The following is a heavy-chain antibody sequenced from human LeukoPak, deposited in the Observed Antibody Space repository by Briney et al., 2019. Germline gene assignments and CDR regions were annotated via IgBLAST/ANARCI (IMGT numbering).Heavy chain of an antibody. CDR3: AKSSEVLTGYLAYYFDY. V-gene: IGHV3-9*01. Sequence: PGGSLRLSCAASGFTFDDYAMHWVRQAPGKGLEWASGISWNSGSIGYADSVKGRFTISRDNAKNSLYLQMNSLRAEDTALYYCAKSSEVLTGYLAYYFDYWGQGTLVTVSS. CDR1: GFTFDDYA. D-gene: IGHD3-9*01. CDR2: ISWNSGSI. J-gene: IGHJ4*02.